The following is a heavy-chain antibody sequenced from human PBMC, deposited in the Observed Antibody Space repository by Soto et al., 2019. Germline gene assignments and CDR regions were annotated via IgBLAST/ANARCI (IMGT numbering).Heavy chain of an antibody. CDR3: ATGTWNSDYYYGMDV. D-gene: IGHD1-7*01. Sequence: GGSLRLSCAASGFTFSSYAMSWVRQAPGKGLEWVSAISGSGGSTYYADSVKGRFTISRDNSKNTLYLQMNSLRAEDTAVYYCATGTWNSDYYYGMDVRGQGTTVTVSS. CDR1: GFTFSSYA. J-gene: IGHJ6*02. V-gene: IGHV3-23*01. CDR2: ISGSGGST.